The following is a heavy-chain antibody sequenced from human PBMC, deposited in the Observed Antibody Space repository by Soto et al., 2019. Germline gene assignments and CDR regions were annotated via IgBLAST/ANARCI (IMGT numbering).Heavy chain of an antibody. CDR1: GGTFSSYT. V-gene: IGHV1-69*02. D-gene: IGHD2-15*01. CDR2: IIPILGIA. CDR3: AGGYCSGGSCYYYYGMDV. J-gene: IGHJ6*02. Sequence: QVQLVQSGAEVKKPGSSVKVSCKASGGTFSSYTISWVRQAPGQGLEWMGRIIPILGIANYAQKFQGRVTITADKSTSTAYMELSSLRSEDTAVYYCAGGYCSGGSCYYYYGMDVWGQGTTVTVSS.